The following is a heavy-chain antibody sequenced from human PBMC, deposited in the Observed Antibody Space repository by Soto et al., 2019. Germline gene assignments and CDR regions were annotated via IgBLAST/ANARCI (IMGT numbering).Heavy chain of an antibody. CDR1: GGTFSSYA. J-gene: IGHJ4*02. CDR3: AKGVIFTVTEYYFDY. D-gene: IGHD4-4*01. CDR2: IIPIFGTA. V-gene: IGHV1-69*13. Sequence: GASVKVSCKASGGTFSSYAISWVRQAPGQGLEWMGGIIPIFGTANYAQKFQGRVTITADESTSTAYMELSSLRAEDTAVYYCAKGVIFTVTEYYFDYWGQGTLVTVSS.